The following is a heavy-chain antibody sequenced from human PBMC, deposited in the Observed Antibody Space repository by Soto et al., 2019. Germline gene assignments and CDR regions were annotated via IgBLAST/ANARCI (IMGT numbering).Heavy chain of an antibody. J-gene: IGHJ5*02. D-gene: IGHD6-13*01. CDR2: IGTAGDT. V-gene: IGHV3-13*01. CDR1: GFTFSSYD. Sequence: HPGGSLRLSCAASGFTFSSYDMHWVRQATGKGLEWVSAIGTAGDTYYPGSVKGRFTISRENAKNSLYLQMNSLRAEDTAVYYCARGIRSSSWYWFDPWGQGTLVTSPQ. CDR3: ARGIRSSSWYWFDP.